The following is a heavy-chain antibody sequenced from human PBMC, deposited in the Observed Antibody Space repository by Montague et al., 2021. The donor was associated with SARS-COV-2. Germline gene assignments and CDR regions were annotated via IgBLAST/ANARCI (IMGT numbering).Heavy chain of an antibody. D-gene: IGHD3-9*01. CDR1: GGSVSSGSFY. CDR3: ASLRGSAEILTAFQGVSYCYGMDV. V-gene: IGHV4-61*01. Sequence: SETLSLTCTVSGGSVSSGSFYWSWIRQPPGKGLELIGYIYYTGSSNYNPSLKSRVTISVDTSKNQFSLKLSSVTAADTAVYYCASLRGSAEILTAFQGVSYCYGMDVWGQGTTVTVSS. J-gene: IGHJ6*02. CDR2: IYYTGSS.